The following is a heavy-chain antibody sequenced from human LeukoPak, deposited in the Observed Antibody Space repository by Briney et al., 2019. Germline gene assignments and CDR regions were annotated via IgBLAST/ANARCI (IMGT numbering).Heavy chain of an antibody. J-gene: IGHJ4*02. Sequence: ASVKVSCKASGYTFTSYGISWVRQAPGQGLEWMGWISAYNGNTNYAQTLQGRVTETTDTSTSTGYMELRSLRSDDTAVYSCAREGLYVVRGVIALDYWGQGTLVTVSS. D-gene: IGHD3-10*01. V-gene: IGHV1-18*01. CDR3: AREGLYVVRGVIALDY. CDR1: GYTFTSYG. CDR2: ISAYNGNT.